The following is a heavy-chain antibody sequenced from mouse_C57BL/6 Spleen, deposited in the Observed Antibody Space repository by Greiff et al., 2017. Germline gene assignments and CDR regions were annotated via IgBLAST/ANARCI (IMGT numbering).Heavy chain of an antibody. V-gene: IGHV1-64*01. CDR1: GYTFTSYW. CDR2: IHPNSGST. J-gene: IGHJ4*01. D-gene: IGHD4-1*01. Sequence: QVQLQQPGAELVKPGASVKLSCKASGYTFTSYWMHWVKQRPGQGLEWIGMIHPNSGSTNYNEKFKSKATLTVDKSSSTAYMQLSSLTSEDSAFYYCARGKLGYYYAMDYWGQGTSVTVSS. CDR3: ARGKLGYYYAMDY.